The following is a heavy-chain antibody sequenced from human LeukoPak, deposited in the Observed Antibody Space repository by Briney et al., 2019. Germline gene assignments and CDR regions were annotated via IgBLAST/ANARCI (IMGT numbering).Heavy chain of an antibody. J-gene: IGHJ6*02. Sequence: SVKVSCKASGYIFTSYGISWVRQAPGQGLEWMGGIIPIFGTANYAQKFQGRVTITADESTSTAYMELSSLRSEDTAVYYCARDLRYCSSTSCYYYYGMDVWGQGTTVTVSS. CDR3: ARDLRYCSSTSCYYYYGMDV. D-gene: IGHD2-2*01. CDR2: IIPIFGTA. CDR1: GYIFTSYG. V-gene: IGHV1-69*13.